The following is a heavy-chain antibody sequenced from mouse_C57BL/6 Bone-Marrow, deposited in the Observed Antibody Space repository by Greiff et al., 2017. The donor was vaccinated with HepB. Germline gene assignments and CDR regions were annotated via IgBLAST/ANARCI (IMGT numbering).Heavy chain of an antibody. D-gene: IGHD1-1*01. CDR1: GYTFPSSG. CDR2: IYPRSGNT. V-gene: IGHV1-81*01. Sequence: VQLQQSGAELARPGASVKLSCKASGYTFPSSGISWVKQRTGQGLEWIGEIYPRSGNTYYNEKFKGKATLTADKSSSTAYMELRSLTSEDSAVYFCARGYYGPWFAYWGQGTLVTVSA. CDR3: ARGYYGPWFAY. J-gene: IGHJ3*01.